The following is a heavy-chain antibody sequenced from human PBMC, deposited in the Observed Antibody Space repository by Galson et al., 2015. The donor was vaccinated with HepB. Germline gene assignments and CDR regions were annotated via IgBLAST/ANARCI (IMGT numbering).Heavy chain of an antibody. CDR2: ISGSGGST. CDR1: GFTFNSYA. Sequence: SLRLSCAASGFTFNSYAMSWVRQPPGKGLEWVSAISGSGGSTYYADSVKGRFTISRDNSKNTLYLQMNSLRAEDTAVYYCAKSLRSPYITGTPKEFDPWGQGTLVTVSS. J-gene: IGHJ5*02. D-gene: IGHD1-20*01. V-gene: IGHV3-23*01. CDR3: AKSLRSPYITGTPKEFDP.